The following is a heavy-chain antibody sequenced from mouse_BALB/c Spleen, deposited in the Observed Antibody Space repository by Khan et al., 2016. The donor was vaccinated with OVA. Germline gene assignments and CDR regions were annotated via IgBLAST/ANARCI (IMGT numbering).Heavy chain of an antibody. CDR2: ISYGGII. D-gene: IGHD1-1*01. Sequence: EVELVESGPGLVKPSQSLSLTCTVTGYSITSDYAWDWIRQFPGNKLEWMGYISYGGIISYNPSLKSRISIIRDTTKNQFFLQLNSVTTEDTATYYGARKNYYGYAMDYWGQGTSVTVSS. CDR1: GYSITSDYA. CDR3: ARKNYYGYAMDY. J-gene: IGHJ4*01. V-gene: IGHV3-2*02.